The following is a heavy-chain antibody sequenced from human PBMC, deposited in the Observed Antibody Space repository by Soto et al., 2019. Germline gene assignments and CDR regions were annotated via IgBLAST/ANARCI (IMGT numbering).Heavy chain of an antibody. J-gene: IGHJ6*02. CDR1: GYTFTSYD. Sequence: ASVKVSCKASGYTFTSYDINWVRQATGQGLEWMGWMNPNSGNTGYAQKFQGRVTITADESTSTAYMELSSLRSEDTAVYYCARPRVAATQVNYYGMDVWGQGTTVTVSS. CDR2: MNPNSGNT. D-gene: IGHD2-15*01. V-gene: IGHV1-8*01. CDR3: ARPRVAATQVNYYGMDV.